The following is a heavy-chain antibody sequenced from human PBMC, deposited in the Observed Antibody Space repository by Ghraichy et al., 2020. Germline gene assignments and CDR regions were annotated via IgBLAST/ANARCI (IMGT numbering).Heavy chain of an antibody. Sequence: GGSLRLSCAASGFIFRTYWMSWVRQAPGKGLEWVANIKQDGSEKYYVDSVKGRISISRDNVKNSLYLQMNSLRAEDTAVYYCVRSRYCSSTNCYMGAFEIWGQGTMVTVSS. V-gene: IGHV3-7*01. CDR1: GFIFRTYW. CDR2: IKQDGSEK. J-gene: IGHJ3*02. D-gene: IGHD2-2*02. CDR3: VRSRYCSSTNCYMGAFEI.